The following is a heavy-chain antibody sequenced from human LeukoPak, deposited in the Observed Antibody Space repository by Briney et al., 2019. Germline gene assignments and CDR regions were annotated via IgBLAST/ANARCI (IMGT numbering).Heavy chain of an antibody. Sequence: ASVKVSCKVSGYTLTELSMHWVRQAPGKGLEWMGGFDPEDGETIYAQKFQGRVTMTEDTSTGTAYMELSSLRSEDTAVYYCARELIAVAGNAPVNWFDPWGQGTLVTVSS. CDR1: GYTLTELS. CDR2: FDPEDGET. D-gene: IGHD6-19*01. J-gene: IGHJ5*02. CDR3: ARELIAVAGNAPVNWFDP. V-gene: IGHV1-24*01.